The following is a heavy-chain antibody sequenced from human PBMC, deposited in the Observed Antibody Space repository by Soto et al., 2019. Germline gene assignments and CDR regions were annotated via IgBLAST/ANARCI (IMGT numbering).Heavy chain of an antibody. J-gene: IGHJ6*02. CDR1: GYSISSGYY. Sequence: PSETLSLTCAVSGYSISSGYYWGWIRQSPGKGLEWIGSIYHSGSTYYNPSLKSRVIISVDTSKNQFSLKLSSVTAADTAVYYCARLAPIAAADGMDVWGQGTTVTASS. CDR2: IYHSGST. CDR3: ARLAPIAAADGMDV. D-gene: IGHD6-13*01. V-gene: IGHV4-38-2*01.